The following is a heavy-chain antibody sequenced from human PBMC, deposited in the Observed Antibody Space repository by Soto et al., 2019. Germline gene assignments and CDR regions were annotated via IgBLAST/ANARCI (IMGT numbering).Heavy chain of an antibody. CDR2: IIPIFCST. CDR3: ARDIRYCSGGSCYSPAFDY. D-gene: IGHD2-15*01. Sequence: GASVKVSCKASGGTFSSYAISWVRQAPGQGLEWMGGIIPIFCSTSYAQKFQGRVTMTRDTSTSTVYMELSSLRSEDTAVYYCARDIRYCSGGSCYSPAFDYWGQGTLVTVSS. J-gene: IGHJ4*02. CDR1: GGTFSSYA. V-gene: IGHV1-69*05.